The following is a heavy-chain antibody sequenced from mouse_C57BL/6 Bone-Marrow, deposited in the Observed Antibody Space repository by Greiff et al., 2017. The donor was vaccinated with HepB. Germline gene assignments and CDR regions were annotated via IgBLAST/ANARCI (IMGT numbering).Heavy chain of an antibody. CDR1: EYEFPSHD. Sequence: EVMLVESGGGLVQPGESLKLSCESNEYEFPSHDMSWVRKTPEKRLELVAAINSDGGSNYYPDTMERRFIISRDNTKKTLYLQMSSLRFEDTALYYCARHYDPLYWYFDVWGTGTTVTVSS. CDR3: ARHYDPLYWYFDV. CDR2: INSDGGSN. V-gene: IGHV5-2*01. D-gene: IGHD2-3*01. J-gene: IGHJ1*03.